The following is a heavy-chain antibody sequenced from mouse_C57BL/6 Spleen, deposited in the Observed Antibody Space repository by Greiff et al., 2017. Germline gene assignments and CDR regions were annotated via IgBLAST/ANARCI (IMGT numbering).Heavy chain of an antibody. CDR1: GYTFTSYW. CDR3: ARDYDYDRRAWFAY. D-gene: IGHD2-4*01. Sequence: QVQLQQPGAELVKPGASVKLSCKASGYTFTSYWMHWVKQRPGQGLEWIGMIHPNSGSTNYNEKFKSKATLTVDKSSSTAYMQLSSLTSEDSAVYYCARDYDYDRRAWFAYWGQGTLVTVSA. J-gene: IGHJ3*01. CDR2: IHPNSGST. V-gene: IGHV1-64*01.